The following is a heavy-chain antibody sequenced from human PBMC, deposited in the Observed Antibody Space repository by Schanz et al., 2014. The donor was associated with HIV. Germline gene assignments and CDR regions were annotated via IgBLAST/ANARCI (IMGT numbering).Heavy chain of an antibody. D-gene: IGHD3-3*01. CDR3: TRGRFLERGGMDV. Sequence: EVQLLESGGGLVQPGGSLRLSCAASGFTFSSYAMSWVRQAPGKGLEWVSTISGSGGSPYYADSVKGRFTISRDNSKNTLYLQMNSLRAEDTAVYFCTRGRFLERGGMDVWGQGTAVTVSS. CDR2: ISGSGGSP. J-gene: IGHJ6*02. V-gene: IGHV3-23*01. CDR1: GFTFSSYA.